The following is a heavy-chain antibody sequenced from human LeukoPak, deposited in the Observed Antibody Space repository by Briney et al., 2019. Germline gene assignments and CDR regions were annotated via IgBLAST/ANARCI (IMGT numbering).Heavy chain of an antibody. CDR3: VRDRSSGYFDY. CDR1: GFTFSHYG. Sequence: GGSLRLSCAVSGFTFSHYGIHWVCQAPGKGLEWVGVIWVDGSTKYYADSSKGRFTFSRDNSKSTLFLQIDSLRAEDTAVYYCVRDRSSGYFDYWGQGTLVTVSS. V-gene: IGHV3-33*02. D-gene: IGHD3-10*01. CDR2: IWVDGSTK. J-gene: IGHJ4*02.